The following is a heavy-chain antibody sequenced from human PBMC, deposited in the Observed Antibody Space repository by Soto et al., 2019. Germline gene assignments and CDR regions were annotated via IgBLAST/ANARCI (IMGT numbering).Heavy chain of an antibody. Sequence: ASVKVSCKASGYTLTGYYMHWVRQAPGQGLEWMGWINPNSGGTNYAQKFQGWVTMTRDTSISTAYMELSRLRSDDTAVYYCARENLRYSSSWYYFDYWGQGTLVTVSS. CDR3: ARENLRYSSSWYYFDY. CDR2: INPNSGGT. J-gene: IGHJ4*02. D-gene: IGHD6-13*01. CDR1: GYTLTGYY. V-gene: IGHV1-2*04.